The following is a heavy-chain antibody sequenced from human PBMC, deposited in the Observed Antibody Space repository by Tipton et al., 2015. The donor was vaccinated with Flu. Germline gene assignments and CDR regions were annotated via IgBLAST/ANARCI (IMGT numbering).Heavy chain of an antibody. J-gene: IGHJ4*02. CDR3: ARDEGETYSSTVGY. V-gene: IGHV3-7*01. D-gene: IGHD6-13*01. CDR2: IKQDGSVK. Sequence: SLRLSCAASGFTFSSYWMTWVRQAPGKGLEWVANIKQDGSVKYYVDSVKGRFTISRDDAKNSLYVQMNSLRAEDTAVYYCARDEGETYSSTVGYWGRGTLVTVSS. CDR1: GFTFSSYW.